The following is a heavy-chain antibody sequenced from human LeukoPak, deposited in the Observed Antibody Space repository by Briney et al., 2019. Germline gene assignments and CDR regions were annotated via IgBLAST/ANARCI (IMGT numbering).Heavy chain of an antibody. J-gene: IGHJ1*01. CDR2: IKEDGSEK. CDR3: ARSEYCGADCYSINLAEYFQH. V-gene: IGHV3-7*04. D-gene: IGHD2-21*02. CDR1: GFTVSTYW. Sequence: GGSLRLSCAASGFTVSTYWMSWVRQAPGKGLEWVANIKEDGSEKYYVDSVKGRFTISRDNAKNSLYLQMNSLRAEDTAVYYCARSEYCGADCYSINLAEYFQHWGQGTLVTVSS.